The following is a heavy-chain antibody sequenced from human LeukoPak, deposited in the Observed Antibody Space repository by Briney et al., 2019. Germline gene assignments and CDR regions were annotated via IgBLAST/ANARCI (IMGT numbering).Heavy chain of an antibody. CDR1: GYCLTELS. Sequence: ASEKVSHQVSGYCLTELSILWLRQAPRKGLEWVGGVDPEDGETIYAYNLQGIVTMADASTKDTAYMQLSSTSSEATAVYCCARGTGYSSSSPFDYWGQGTLVTVSS. V-gene: IGHV1-24*01. CDR3: ARGTGYSSSSPFDY. CDR2: VDPEDGET. D-gene: IGHD6-6*01. J-gene: IGHJ4*02.